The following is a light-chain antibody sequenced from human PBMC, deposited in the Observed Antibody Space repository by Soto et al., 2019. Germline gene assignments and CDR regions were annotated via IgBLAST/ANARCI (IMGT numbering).Light chain of an antibody. CDR3: AVWDDSLNGHLV. J-gene: IGLJ2*01. CDR1: SSNIGRNT. Sequence: QSVLTQPPSASGTPGQRVTISCSGSSSNIGRNTVNWYQQLPGTAPKLLIFTQNQRPSGVPDRFSGSQSGTAASLAISGLQYDAEADYYCAVWDDSLNGHLVFGGGTKLTVL. CDR2: TQN. V-gene: IGLV1-44*01.